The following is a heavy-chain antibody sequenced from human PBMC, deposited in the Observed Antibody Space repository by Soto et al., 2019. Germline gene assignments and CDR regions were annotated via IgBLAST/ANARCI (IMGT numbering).Heavy chain of an antibody. CDR3: AREVRATWSAFTP. CDR1: GGSVSSGSYY. Sequence: SETLSLTCTVSGGSVSSGSYYWSWIRQPPGKGLEWFGNIYYSGSTNYNPSLKSRVTISVDTSKKQFSLKLNSVTAADTVVYYCAREVRATWSAFTPWGKGPRVTVS. D-gene: IGHD2-8*02. V-gene: IGHV4-61*01. CDR2: IYYSGST. J-gene: IGHJ5*02.